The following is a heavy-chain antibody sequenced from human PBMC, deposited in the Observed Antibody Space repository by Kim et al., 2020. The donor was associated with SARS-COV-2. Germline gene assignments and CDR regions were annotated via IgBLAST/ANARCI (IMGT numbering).Heavy chain of an antibody. D-gene: IGHD2-2*01. J-gene: IGHJ4*02. CDR1: GYTFIDYY. CDR2: INLKNGDT. CDR3: AIGGCSSSCHDF. Sequence: ASVKVSCKASGYTFIDYYIQWVRQAPGQGLEWMGRINLKNGDTNTAQRLQGRVTMTRDTSINTVYMELSSLTSDDTAVYYCAIGGCSSSCHDFWGQGTLVTVSS. V-gene: IGHV1-2*06.